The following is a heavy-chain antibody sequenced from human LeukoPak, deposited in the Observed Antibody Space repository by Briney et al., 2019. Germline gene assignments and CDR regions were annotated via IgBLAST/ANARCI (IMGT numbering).Heavy chain of an antibody. CDR1: GGSISSYY. CDR2: IYYSGST. D-gene: IGHD3-10*01. Sequence: SETLSLTCTVSGGSISSYYWSRLRQPPGKGLEWIGYIYYSGSTNYNPSLKSRVTISVDTSKNQFSLKLSSVTAADTAVYYCARVPRGMIAFDIWGQGTMVTVSS. J-gene: IGHJ3*02. V-gene: IGHV4-59*01. CDR3: ARVPRGMIAFDI.